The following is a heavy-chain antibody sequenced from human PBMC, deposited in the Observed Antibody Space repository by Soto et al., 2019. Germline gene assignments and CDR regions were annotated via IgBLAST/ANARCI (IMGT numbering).Heavy chain of an antibody. D-gene: IGHD4-17*01. CDR2: VIPVFNTS. V-gene: IGHV1-69*13. CDR3: ARGDEMTAVTIFEC. J-gene: IGHJ4*02. Sequence: SVKVSCKASGGAFVRYSVSWVRQAPGQGLEWIGGVIPVFNTSNYSLKFQGRVAIFADLSTSTVFMELRSLRSEDTALYYCARGDEMTAVTIFECWGQGTLVTVYS. CDR1: GGAFVRYS.